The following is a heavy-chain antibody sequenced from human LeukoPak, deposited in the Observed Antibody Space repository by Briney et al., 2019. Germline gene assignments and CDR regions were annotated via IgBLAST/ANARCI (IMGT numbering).Heavy chain of an antibody. CDR1: GGTFSSYA. Sequence: SVKVSCKASGGTFSSYAISWVRQAPGQGLEWMGGIIPIFGTANYAQKFQGRVTITADESTSTAYMELSGLRSEDTAVYYCARDGGDIVVVPAAERHYYYYYGMDVWGKGTTVTVSS. CDR2: IIPIFGTA. CDR3: ARDGGDIVVVPAAERHYYYYYGMDV. D-gene: IGHD2-2*01. V-gene: IGHV1-69*13. J-gene: IGHJ6*04.